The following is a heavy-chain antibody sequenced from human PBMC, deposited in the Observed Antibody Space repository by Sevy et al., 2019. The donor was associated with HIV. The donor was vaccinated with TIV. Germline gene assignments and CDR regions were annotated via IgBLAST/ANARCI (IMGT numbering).Heavy chain of an antibody. CDR3: AKGVSGGNSGAAFDY. V-gene: IGHV3-9*01. Sequence: GGSLRLSCAGSGFTFGNYAMYWVRQSPGKGLEWVSGISWNSGSMGYADAVEGRFTISRDNAKNSLHLDMNSLRPEDTALHYCAKGVSGGNSGAAFDYWGQGTRVTVSS. D-gene: IGHD2-15*01. CDR2: ISWNSGSM. J-gene: IGHJ4*02. CDR1: GFTFGNYA.